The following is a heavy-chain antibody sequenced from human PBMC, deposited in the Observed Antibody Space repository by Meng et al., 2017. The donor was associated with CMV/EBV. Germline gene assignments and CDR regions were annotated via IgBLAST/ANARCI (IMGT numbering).Heavy chain of an antibody. V-gene: IGHV3-74*01. Sequence: GESLKISCAASGFTFSSYWMHWVRQAPGKGLVWVSRINSDGSSTSYADSVKGRFTISRDNAKNTLYLQMNSLRAEDTALYYCARDKDDFWSGYYIWGQGTLVTVSS. CDR1: GFTFSSYW. D-gene: IGHD3-3*01. J-gene: IGHJ4*02. CDR3: ARDKDDFWSGYYI. CDR2: INSDGSST.